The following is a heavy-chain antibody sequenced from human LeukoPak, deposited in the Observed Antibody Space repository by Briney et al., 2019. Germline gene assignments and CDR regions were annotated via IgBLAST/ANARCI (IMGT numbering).Heavy chain of an antibody. J-gene: IGHJ3*02. D-gene: IGHD6-19*01. Sequence: SGGSLRLSCAASGFTFSSYGMHWVRQAPGKGLEWVSSISSSNNYIYYAGSVKGRFTISRDNAKNSLYLQMNSLRDEDTALYYCARKSYDSGSPRAFDIWGQGTMVTVSS. CDR3: ARKSYDSGSPRAFDI. V-gene: IGHV3-21*01. CDR2: ISSSNNYI. CDR1: GFTFSSYG.